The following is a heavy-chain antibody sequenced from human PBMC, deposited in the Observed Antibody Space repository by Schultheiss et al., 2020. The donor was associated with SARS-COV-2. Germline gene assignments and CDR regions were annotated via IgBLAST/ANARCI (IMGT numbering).Heavy chain of an antibody. CDR1: GFTVSNNY. D-gene: IGHD3-10*01. CDR3: ARGVSTMVRGVRQYYFDY. J-gene: IGHJ4*02. Sequence: GGSLRLSCAASGFTVSNNYMTWVRQAPGKGLEWVSYISSSGSTIYYADSVKGRFTISRDNAKNSLYLQMNSLRAEDTAVYYCARGVSTMVRGVRQYYFDYWGQGTLVTVSS. V-gene: IGHV3-48*03. CDR2: ISSSGSTI.